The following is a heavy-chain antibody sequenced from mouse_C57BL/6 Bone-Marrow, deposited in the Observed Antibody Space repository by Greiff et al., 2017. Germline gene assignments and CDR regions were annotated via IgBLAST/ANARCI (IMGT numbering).Heavy chain of an antibody. CDR2: IYPRSGNT. CDR1: GYTFTSYG. D-gene: IGHD1-1*01. CDR3: ATPYYYGSSDQFAY. V-gene: IGHV1-81*01. J-gene: IGHJ3*01. Sequence: VQLQESGAELARPGASVKLSCKASGYTFTSYGMSWVKQRTGQGLEWIGEIYPRSGNTYYNEKFKGQATLTADKSSSTAYMELRSLTSEDSAVYFCATPYYYGSSDQFAYWGQGNLVTVSA.